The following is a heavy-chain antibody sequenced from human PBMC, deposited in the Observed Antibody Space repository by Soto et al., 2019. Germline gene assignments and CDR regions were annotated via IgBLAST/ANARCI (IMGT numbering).Heavy chain of an antibody. V-gene: IGHV4-4*02. D-gene: IGHD1-1*01. J-gene: IGHJ4*02. CDR2: IYHDGNT. CDR3: AKLDGGGY. Sequence: QVQLQESGPGLVTPSGTLSLTCAVSGGSISSNNWWSWVRQPPGKGLEWIGEIYHDGNTHYNPSLKSRVTISVDKSKNHFALILSSQTAADTAVYYCAKLDGGGYWGQGTLVTVSS. CDR1: GGSISSNNW.